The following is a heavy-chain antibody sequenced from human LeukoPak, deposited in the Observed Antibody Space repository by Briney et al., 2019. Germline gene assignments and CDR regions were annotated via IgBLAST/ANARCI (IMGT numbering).Heavy chain of an antibody. J-gene: IGHJ4*02. CDR1: GGSMSSYY. CDR3: ATYDQQLAFDN. CDR2: MYTSGST. D-gene: IGHD6-13*01. Sequence: SETLSLTCTVSGGSMSSYYWSWIRQPAGKGLEWIGRMYTSGSTNYDPSLKSRVTMSIDTSKRHFSLNLDSVTAADTAVYYCATYDQQLAFDNWGQGSLVTVSS. V-gene: IGHV4-4*07.